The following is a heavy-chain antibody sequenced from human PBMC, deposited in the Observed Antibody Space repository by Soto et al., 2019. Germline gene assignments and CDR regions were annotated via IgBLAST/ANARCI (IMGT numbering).Heavy chain of an antibody. D-gene: IGHD3-10*01. CDR1: GGTFSSYA. CDR3: ARAPSGYYGSGSYGALDY. Sequence: ASVKVSCKASGGTFSSYAISWVRQAPGQGLEWMGGIIPIFGTANYAQKFQGRVTITADESTGPAYMELSSLRSEDTAVYSCARAPSGYYGSGSYGALDYWGQGTLVTVSS. V-gene: IGHV1-69*13. CDR2: IIPIFGTA. J-gene: IGHJ4*02.